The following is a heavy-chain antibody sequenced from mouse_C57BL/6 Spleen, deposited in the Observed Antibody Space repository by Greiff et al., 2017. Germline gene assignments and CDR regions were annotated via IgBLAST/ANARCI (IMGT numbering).Heavy chain of an antibody. Sequence: EVKLMESGPGLVKPSQSLSLTCSVTGYSITSGYYWNWIRQFPGNKLEWMGYISYDGSNNYNPSLKNRISITRDTSKNQFFLKLNSVTTEDTATYYCAREYGSNFFDYWGQGTTLTVSS. CDR1: GYSITSGYY. D-gene: IGHD1-1*01. J-gene: IGHJ2*01. CDR3: AREYGSNFFDY. V-gene: IGHV3-6*01. CDR2: ISYDGSN.